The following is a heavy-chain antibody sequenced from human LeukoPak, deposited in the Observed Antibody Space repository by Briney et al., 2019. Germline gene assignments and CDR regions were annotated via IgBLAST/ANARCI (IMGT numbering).Heavy chain of an antibody. J-gene: IGHJ4*02. D-gene: IGHD6-13*01. Sequence: GRSLRLSCAASGFTFSSYSMNWVRQAPGKGLEWVSSISSSSSYIYYADSVKGRFTISRDNAKNSLYLQMNSLRAEDTAVYCCARVGIAAAGTGYWGQGTLVTASS. CDR3: ARVGIAAAGTGY. CDR1: GFTFSSYS. CDR2: ISSSSSYI. V-gene: IGHV3-21*01.